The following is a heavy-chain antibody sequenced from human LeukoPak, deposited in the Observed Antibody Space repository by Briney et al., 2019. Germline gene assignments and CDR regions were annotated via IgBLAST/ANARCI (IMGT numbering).Heavy chain of an antibody. CDR3: ARATSYRNDY. CDR1: GGTFSSYA. J-gene: IGHJ4*02. D-gene: IGHD2-2*01. Sequence: SVKVSCKASGGTFSSYAISWVRQAPGQGLEWMGRIIPILGITNYAQKFQGRVTITADKSTSTAYMELSSLRSEDTAVYYCARATSYRNDYWGQGTLVTVSS. V-gene: IGHV1-69*04. CDR2: IIPILGIT.